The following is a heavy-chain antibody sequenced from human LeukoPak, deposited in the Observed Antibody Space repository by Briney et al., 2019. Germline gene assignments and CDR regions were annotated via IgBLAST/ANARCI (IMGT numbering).Heavy chain of an antibody. CDR2: ISAYNGNT. D-gene: IGHD3-22*01. CDR1: GYTFTSYG. V-gene: IGHV1-18*01. J-gene: IGHJ4*02. Sequence: ASVKVSCKASGYTFTSYGISWVRQAPGQGLEWMGWISAYNGNTHYAHKLQGRVTMTTDTSTSTAYMELRSLRSDDTAVYYCARLPYYYDNVDYWGQGTLVTVSS. CDR3: ARLPYYYDNVDY.